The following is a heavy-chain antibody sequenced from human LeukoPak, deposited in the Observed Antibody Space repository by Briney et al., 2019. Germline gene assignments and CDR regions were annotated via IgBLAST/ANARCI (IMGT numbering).Heavy chain of an antibody. CDR2: INPNSGGT. J-gene: IGHJ3*02. Sequence: ASVKVSCKASGYTFTGYYMHWVRQAPGQGLEWMGRINPNSGGTNHAQKFQGRVTMTRDTSISTAYMELSRLRSDDTAVYYCARELTMIVVVKGGDAFDIWGQGTMVTVSS. CDR1: GYTFTGYY. D-gene: IGHD3-22*01. V-gene: IGHV1-2*06. CDR3: ARELTMIVVVKGGDAFDI.